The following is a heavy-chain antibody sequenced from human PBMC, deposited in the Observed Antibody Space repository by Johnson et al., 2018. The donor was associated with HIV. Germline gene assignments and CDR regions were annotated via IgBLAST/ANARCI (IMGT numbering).Heavy chain of an antibody. CDR1: GFIFDEYD. Sequence: VQLVESGGGVARPGGSLRLSCEGSGFIFDEYDMSWVRQTPGKGLEWVSGISWNGATPRSADSVKGRFTLSRDNAKAFLYLHMNSLRAEDTALYYCARDTYYYDTSGYLTRPRAFDVWGQGTMVTVSS. J-gene: IGHJ3*01. CDR3: ARDTYYYDTSGYLTRPRAFDV. V-gene: IGHV3-20*04. CDR2: ISWNGATP. D-gene: IGHD3-22*01.